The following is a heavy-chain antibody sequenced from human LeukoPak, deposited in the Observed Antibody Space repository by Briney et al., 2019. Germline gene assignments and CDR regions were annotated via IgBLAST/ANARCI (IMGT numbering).Heavy chain of an antibody. Sequence: PGGSPRLSCATSGFTFEQHSMNWVRQPPGKGVEWVSLITGDSSRTHYSGSVEIRFTISRDNSKSSLYLQMDSLRTEDTALYYCAKNNAGGDDYHRWGQGTLVTVS. CDR3: AKNNAGGDDYHR. V-gene: IGHV3-43*02. J-gene: IGHJ4*02. CDR2: ITGDSSRT. D-gene: IGHD2-21*01. CDR1: GFTFEQHS.